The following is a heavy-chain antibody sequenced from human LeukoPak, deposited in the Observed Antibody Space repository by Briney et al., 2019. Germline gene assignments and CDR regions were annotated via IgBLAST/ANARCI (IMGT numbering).Heavy chain of an antibody. CDR2: IYTSGST. D-gene: IGHD1-26*01. CDR1: GGSISSGSYY. CDR3: ARVDPEWELEFDY. J-gene: IGHJ4*02. Sequence: SQTLSLTCTVSGGSISSGSYYWSWIRQPAGKGLEWIGRIYTSGSTNYNPSLKSRVTISVDTSKNQFSLKLSSVTAADTAVYYCARVDPEWELEFDYWGQGTLVTVSS. V-gene: IGHV4-61*02.